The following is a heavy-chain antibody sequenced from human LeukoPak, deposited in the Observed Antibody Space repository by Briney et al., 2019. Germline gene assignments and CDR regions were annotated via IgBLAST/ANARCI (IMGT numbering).Heavy chain of an antibody. CDR1: GGSISSNTYY. Sequence: SEALSLTCTVSGGSISSNTYYWSWIRQPPGKGLEWIGSIRYSGRTYYKPSLKSRVNLSVDTSKNQLLLNLRSVTAADTAMYYCAREFNGSPDYLGQGTLVTVSS. D-gene: IGHD6-25*01. CDR3: AREFNGSPDY. CDR2: IRYSGRT. J-gene: IGHJ4*02. V-gene: IGHV4-39*02.